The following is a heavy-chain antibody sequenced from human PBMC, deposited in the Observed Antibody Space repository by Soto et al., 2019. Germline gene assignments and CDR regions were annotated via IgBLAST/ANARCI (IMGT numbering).Heavy chain of an antibody. Sequence: SETLSLTCAVYGGSFSGYYWSWIRQPPGKGLEWIGEINHSGSTNYNPSLKSRVTISVDTSKNQFSLKLSSVTAADTAVYYCAIDRRPGPVTTSVRLFDYWGQGTLVTVSS. CDR3: AIDRRPGPVTTSVRLFDY. V-gene: IGHV4-34*01. CDR2: INHSGST. J-gene: IGHJ4*02. D-gene: IGHD4-17*01. CDR1: GGSFSGYY.